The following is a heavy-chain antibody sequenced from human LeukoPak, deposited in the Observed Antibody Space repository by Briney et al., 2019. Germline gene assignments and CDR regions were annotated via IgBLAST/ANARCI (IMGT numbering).Heavy chain of an antibody. J-gene: IGHJ5*02. CDR1: GYTFTSYD. D-gene: IGHD3-10*01. V-gene: IGHV1-8*01. Sequence: ASVTVSCKASGYTFTSYDINWVRQAPGQGLEWMGWMNPNSGNTGYAQKFQGRVTMARNTSISTAYMELSSLRSGDTAVYYCARGYTYYYGSGSSGGFDPWGQGTLVTVSS. CDR3: ARGYTYYYGSGSSGGFDP. CDR2: MNPNSGNT.